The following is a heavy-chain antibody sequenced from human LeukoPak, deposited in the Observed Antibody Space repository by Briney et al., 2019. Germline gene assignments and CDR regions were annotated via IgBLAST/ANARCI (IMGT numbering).Heavy chain of an antibody. CDR1: GYTFTNYY. V-gene: IGHV1-46*01. D-gene: IGHD5-18*01. J-gene: IGHJ5*01. CDR2: INPSGGST. Sequence: ASLKVSCKASGYTFTNYYMHWVRQAPGQGLEWLGIINPSGGSTTYAQKFQGRVTMTRDTSTSTVYMELRSLRSEDTAVYYCARSRIQLWIDFWGQGTLVTVSS. CDR3: ARSRIQLWIDF.